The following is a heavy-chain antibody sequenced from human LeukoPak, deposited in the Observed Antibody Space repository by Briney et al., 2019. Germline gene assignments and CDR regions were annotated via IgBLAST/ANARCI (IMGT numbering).Heavy chain of an antibody. CDR1: RFTFSSYA. J-gene: IGHJ4*02. CDR2: ISISGGTT. V-gene: IGHV3-23*01. D-gene: IGHD4-17*01. Sequence: GGSLRLSCAASRFTFSSYAMSWVRQAPGKGLEWVSSISISGGTTYYADSVKGRFTISRENSKSTLYLQMNSLRADDTAVYYCANEIRPNDYWGQGTLVTVSS. CDR3: ANEIRPNDY.